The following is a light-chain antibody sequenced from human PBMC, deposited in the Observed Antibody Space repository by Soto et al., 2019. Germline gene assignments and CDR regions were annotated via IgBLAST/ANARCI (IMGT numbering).Light chain of an antibody. J-gene: IGKJ2*01. CDR3: QHNNWLYT. V-gene: IGKV1-5*03. CDR1: HSISSW. Sequence: DIQMTQSPSTLSASVGDRVTITCRASHSISSWLAWYQQKPGKAPKLLIYKASSLDSGIPPRFSGSGSGTESTLTSSLQQPDYVATYYCQHNNWLYTFGHGTKLEIK. CDR2: KAS.